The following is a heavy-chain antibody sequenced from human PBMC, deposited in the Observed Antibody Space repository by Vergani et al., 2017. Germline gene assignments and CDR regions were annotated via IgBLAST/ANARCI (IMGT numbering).Heavy chain of an antibody. J-gene: IGHJ5*02. CDR3: GKTQGTVVGTWWFDP. D-gene: IGHD1-7*01. CDR2: TRPHEDGA. CDR1: GFTFDDYG. Sequence: VQLVESGGGVVRPGGSLRLSCAASGFTFDDYGMSWVRQAPGKGLESVTFTRPHEDGAFYSASVRGRFTVSRDNSKNTLYLEMNRLNVDDTAIYYCGKTQGTVVGTWWFDPWGQGTPVTVSS. V-gene: IGHV3-30*02.